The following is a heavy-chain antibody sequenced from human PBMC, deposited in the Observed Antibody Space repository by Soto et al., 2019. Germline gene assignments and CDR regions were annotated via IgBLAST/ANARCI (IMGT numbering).Heavy chain of an antibody. Sequence: SETLSLTCTVSGGSFKSGSYSWSWIRQPPGKGLEWIGYVYHTGRTSYNPSLKSRVSISMDTSKNQFSLNLDSVTAADTAVYFCARDFAYFDYWGQGTLVTVSS. D-gene: IGHD3-3*01. V-gene: IGHV4-61*01. J-gene: IGHJ4*02. CDR1: GGSFKSGSYS. CDR3: ARDFAYFDY. CDR2: VYHTGRT.